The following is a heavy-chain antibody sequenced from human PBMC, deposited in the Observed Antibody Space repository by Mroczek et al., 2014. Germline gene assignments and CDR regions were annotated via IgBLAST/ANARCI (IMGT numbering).Heavy chain of an antibody. Sequence: QVQLQESGPGLVKPSQTLSLTCTVSGGSISSGSYYWSWIRQPAGKGLEWIGRIYTSGSTNYNPSLKSRVTISVDTSKNQFSLKLSSVTAADTAVYYCARGLKPSPSLQRSYGDLPGFDYWGQGTLVTVSS. CDR2: IYTSGST. V-gene: IGHV4-61*02. CDR3: ARGLKPSPSLQRSYGDLPGFDY. D-gene: IGHD4-17*01. J-gene: IGHJ4*02. CDR1: GGSISSGSYY.